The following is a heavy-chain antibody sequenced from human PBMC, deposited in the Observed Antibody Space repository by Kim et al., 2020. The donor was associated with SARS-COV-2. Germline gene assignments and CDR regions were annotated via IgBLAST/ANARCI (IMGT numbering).Heavy chain of an antibody. J-gene: IGHJ4*02. Sequence: GGSLRLSCAASGFTFSSYWMSWVRQAPGKGLEWVANIKQGGSEKYYVDSVKGRFTISRDNAKNSLYLQMNSLRAEDTAVYYCAREYSSSWYLNPRFDYWGQGTLVTVSS. V-gene: IGHV3-7*03. D-gene: IGHD6-13*01. CDR2: IKQGGSEK. CDR3: AREYSSSWYLNPRFDY. CDR1: GFTFSSYW.